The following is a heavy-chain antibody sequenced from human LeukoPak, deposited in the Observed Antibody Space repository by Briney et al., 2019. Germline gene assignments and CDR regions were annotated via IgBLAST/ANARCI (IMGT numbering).Heavy chain of an antibody. Sequence: GGSLRLSCAASGNYWMHWVRQAPGKGLVWVSHINSDGSWTSHADSVKGRFTISKDNAKNTVYLQMNNLRAEDTAVYYCVSFYETYWGRGTLVTVSS. D-gene: IGHD2-2*01. V-gene: IGHV3-74*01. CDR2: INSDGSWT. J-gene: IGHJ4*02. CDR1: GNYW. CDR3: VSFYETY.